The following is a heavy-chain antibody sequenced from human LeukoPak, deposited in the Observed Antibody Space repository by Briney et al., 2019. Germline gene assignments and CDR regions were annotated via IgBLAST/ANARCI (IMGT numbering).Heavy chain of an antibody. Sequence: SETLSLTCTVSGYSISSGYYWGWIRQPPGKGLEWIGSIYHSGSTYYNPSLKGRVTISVDTSKNQFSLKLSSVTAADTAVYYCARDGLIAVAGTPSYYYYYYMDVWGKGTTVTVSS. CDR1: GYSISSGYY. J-gene: IGHJ6*03. CDR3: ARDGLIAVAGTPSYYYYYYMDV. V-gene: IGHV4-38-2*02. D-gene: IGHD6-19*01. CDR2: IYHSGST.